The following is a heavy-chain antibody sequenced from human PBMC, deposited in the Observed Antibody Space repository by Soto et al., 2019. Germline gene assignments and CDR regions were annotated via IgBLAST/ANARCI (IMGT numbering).Heavy chain of an antibody. V-gene: IGHV1-18*01. Sequence: APVKVSCKASGYTFTSYGISWVRQAPGQGLEWMGWISAYNGNTNYAQKLQGRVTMTTDTSTSTAYMELRSLRSDDTAVYYCAREPLTVTRPHDAFDIWGQGTMVTVSS. CDR3: AREPLTVTRPHDAFDI. J-gene: IGHJ3*02. CDR1: GYTFTSYG. D-gene: IGHD4-17*01. CDR2: ISAYNGNT.